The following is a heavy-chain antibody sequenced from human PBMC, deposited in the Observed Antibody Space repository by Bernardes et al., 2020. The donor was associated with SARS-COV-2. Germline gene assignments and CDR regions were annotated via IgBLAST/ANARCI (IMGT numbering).Heavy chain of an antibody. J-gene: IGHJ6*02. D-gene: IGHD4-4*01. CDR3: ARGASDYSNYNSLGMDV. CDR2: INHSGST. Sequence: SETLSLTRAVYGGSFSGYYWSWIRQPPGKGLEWIGEINHSGSTNYNPSLKSRVTISVDTSKNQFSLKLSSVTAADTAVYYCARGASDYSNYNSLGMDVWGQGTTVTVSS. CDR1: GGSFSGYY. V-gene: IGHV4-34*01.